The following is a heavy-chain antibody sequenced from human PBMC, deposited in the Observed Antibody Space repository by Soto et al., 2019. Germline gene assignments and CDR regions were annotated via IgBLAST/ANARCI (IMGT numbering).Heavy chain of an antibody. CDR2: IYYSGST. Sequence: SETLSLTCPFSGFSISSYYWSWIRQHPGKGLEWIGYIYYSGSTYYNPSLKSRVTISVDTSKNQFSLKLSSVTAADTAVYYCARVGSSWYNADWYFDLWGRGTLVTVSS. D-gene: IGHD6-13*01. CDR1: GFSISSYY. V-gene: IGHV4-59*06. CDR3: ARVGSSWYNADWYFDL. J-gene: IGHJ2*01.